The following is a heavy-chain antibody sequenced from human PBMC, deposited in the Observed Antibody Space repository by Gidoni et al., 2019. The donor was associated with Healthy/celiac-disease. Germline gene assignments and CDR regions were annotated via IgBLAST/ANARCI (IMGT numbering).Heavy chain of an antibody. J-gene: IGHJ6*02. Sequence: QVQLVESGGGVVQPGRSLRLSCAASGFPFSSHGMHWVRQAPGKGLGWVAVIWYDGSNKYYADSVKGRFTISRDNSKNTLYLQMNSLRAEDTAVYYCAREGYYGSGELSYYYYGMDVWGQGTTVTVSS. CDR2: IWYDGSNK. CDR1: GFPFSSHG. D-gene: IGHD3-10*01. CDR3: AREGYYGSGELSYYYYGMDV. V-gene: IGHV3-33*01.